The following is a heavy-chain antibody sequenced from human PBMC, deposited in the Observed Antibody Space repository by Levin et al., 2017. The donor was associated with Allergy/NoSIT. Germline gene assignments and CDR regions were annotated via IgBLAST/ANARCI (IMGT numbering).Heavy chain of an antibody. J-gene: IGHJ4*02. V-gene: IGHV4-4*02. D-gene: IGHD2-15*01. CDR2: IYHTGSA. CDR3: ARVIVGCSGGSCYPPLYYFDY. Sequence: SETLSLTCTVSGGSISGSAWWTWVRQSPGKGLEWIGGIYHTGSAYYNPSLKSRVTISVDTSKNQFSLKLSSVTAADTAVYYCARVIVGCSGGSCYPPLYYFDYWGQGTLVTVSS. CDR1: GGSISGSAW.